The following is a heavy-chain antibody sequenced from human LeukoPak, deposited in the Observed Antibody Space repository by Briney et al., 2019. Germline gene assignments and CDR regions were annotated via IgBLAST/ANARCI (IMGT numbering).Heavy chain of an antibody. Sequence: TSETLSLTCAVYGGSFSGYYWSWIRQPPGKGLEWIGEINHSGSTNYNPSLKSRVTISVDTSKNQFSLKLSSVTAADTAVYYCARGRIEYSSSSPRKNWFDPWGQGTLVTVSS. CDR2: INHSGST. D-gene: IGHD6-6*01. CDR3: ARGRIEYSSSSPRKNWFDP. CDR1: GGSFSGYY. J-gene: IGHJ5*02. V-gene: IGHV4-34*01.